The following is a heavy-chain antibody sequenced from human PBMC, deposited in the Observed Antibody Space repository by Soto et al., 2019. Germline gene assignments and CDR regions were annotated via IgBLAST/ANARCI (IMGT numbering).Heavy chain of an antibody. D-gene: IGHD5-18*01. CDR1: GFTFNSYW. V-gene: IGHV3-74*01. CDR3: ARGIRNYYGMDV. J-gene: IGHJ6*02. CDR2: IKGDESTT. Sequence: EVQLVESGGGLVQPGGSLGLSCAASGFTFNSYWMHWVRQAPGKGLVWVSRIKGDESTTNYADSVKGRFTISRDNAKNTVYLQMNSLRAEDTALYYCARGIRNYYGMDVWGQGTTVTVSS.